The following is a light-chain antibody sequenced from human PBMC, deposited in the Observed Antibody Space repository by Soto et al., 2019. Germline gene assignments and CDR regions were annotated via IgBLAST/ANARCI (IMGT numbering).Light chain of an antibody. CDR1: QSVSSSY. V-gene: IGKV3-20*01. CDR2: GAS. CDR3: QQYRSSPPVT. J-gene: IGKJ5*01. Sequence: EIVLTQSPGTLSLSPGERATLSCRASQSVSSSYLAWYQQKPGQAPRLLIYGASGRATGIPDRFSGSGSGTDFTLTISRLEPEDFAVYYCQQYRSSPPVTFGQGTRLEMK.